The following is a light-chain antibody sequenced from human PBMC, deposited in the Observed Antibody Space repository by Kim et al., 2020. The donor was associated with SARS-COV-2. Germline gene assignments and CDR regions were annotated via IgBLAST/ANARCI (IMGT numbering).Light chain of an antibody. CDR1: QSVSPN. V-gene: IGKV3-15*01. CDR2: GGS. Sequence: VCPGETAPLSRRASQSVSPNFAWYQQKPGQAPRLLIYGGSARATGIPARFSGSGSGTEFTLTISSLQSEDFAVYYCQQYNNWPGTFGQGTKVDIK. J-gene: IGKJ1*01. CDR3: QQYNNWPGT.